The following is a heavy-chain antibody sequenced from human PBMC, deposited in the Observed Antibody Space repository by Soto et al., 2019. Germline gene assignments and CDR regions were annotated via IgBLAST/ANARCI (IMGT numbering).Heavy chain of an antibody. Sequence: GESLKISCKGSGYSFTSYWISWVRQMPGKGLEWMGRIDPSDSYTSHSPSFQGHVTISADKSISTAYLQWSSLKASDTAIYYCARHYSSIEYDYWGQGTLVTVSS. J-gene: IGHJ4*02. CDR2: IDPSDSYT. D-gene: IGHD6-13*01. CDR3: ARHYSSIEYDY. CDR1: GYSFTSYW. V-gene: IGHV5-10-1*01.